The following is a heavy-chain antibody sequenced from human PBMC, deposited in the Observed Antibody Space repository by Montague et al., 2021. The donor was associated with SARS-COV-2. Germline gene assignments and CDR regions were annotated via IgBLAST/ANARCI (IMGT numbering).Heavy chain of an antibody. CDR3: ARVEYYGFWSGQYDTRYYFYGMDV. Sequence: CAISGDSVSRDSVAWNWIRQSPSRGLEWLGRTYYRSEWYMDYALSLNSRMTINPDTSKNEFSLHLNSVTPDDTAVYYCARVEYYGFWSGQYDTRYYFYGMDVWGQGITVTVSS. CDR1: GDSVSRDSVA. V-gene: IGHV6-1*01. J-gene: IGHJ6*02. D-gene: IGHD3-3*01. CDR2: TYYRSEWYM.